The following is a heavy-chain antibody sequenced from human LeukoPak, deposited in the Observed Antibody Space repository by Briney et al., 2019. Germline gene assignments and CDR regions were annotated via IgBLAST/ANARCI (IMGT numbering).Heavy chain of an antibody. Sequence: PGGSLRLSCAASGFTFSSYAMSWVRQAPGKGLDWVSAISGSGADTYFADSVKGRFTISRDNSKNTLYLQMNSLRAEDTAVYFCAKETTSGGANYYYYYMDVWGKGTTVTVSS. J-gene: IGHJ6*03. CDR2: ISGSGADT. CDR3: AKETTSGGANYYYYYMDV. CDR1: GFTFSSYA. V-gene: IGHV3-23*01. D-gene: IGHD1/OR15-1a*01.